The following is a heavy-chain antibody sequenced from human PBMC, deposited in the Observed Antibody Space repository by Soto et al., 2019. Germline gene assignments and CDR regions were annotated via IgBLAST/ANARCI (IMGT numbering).Heavy chain of an antibody. CDR3: AKALIVVPAATIYYYGMEV. CDR2: ISHDGSNK. CDR1: GFTFSSYG. Sequence: GGSLRLSCAASGFTFSSYGIHWVRQAPGKGLEWVAVISHDGSNKYYADSVKGRFTISRDNSKNTLYLQMNSLRAEDTAVYYCAKALIVVPAATIYYYGMEVWGQGTTVTVSS. J-gene: IGHJ6*02. V-gene: IGHV3-30*18. D-gene: IGHD2-2*01.